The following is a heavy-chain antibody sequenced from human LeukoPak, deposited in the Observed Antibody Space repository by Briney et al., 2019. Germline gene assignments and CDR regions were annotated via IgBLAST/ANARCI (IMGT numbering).Heavy chain of an antibody. CDR1: GYTFTGYY. CDR2: INPNSGGT. V-gene: IGHV1-2*02. CDR3: AKQWLTRGEFDY. D-gene: IGHD6-19*01. J-gene: IGHJ4*02. Sequence: ASVKVSCKASGYTFTGYYMHWVRQAPGQGLGWMGWINPNSGGTNYAQKFQGRVTMTRDTSISTAYMELSRLRSDDTAVYYCAKQWLTRGEFDYWGQGTLVTVSS.